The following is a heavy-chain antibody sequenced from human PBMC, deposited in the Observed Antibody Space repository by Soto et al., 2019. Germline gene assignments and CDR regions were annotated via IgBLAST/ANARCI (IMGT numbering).Heavy chain of an antibody. V-gene: IGHV1-8*01. CDR2: MNPNSGNT. J-gene: IGHJ6*03. CDR1: GYTFTSYD. Sequence: ASVKASCKASGYTFTSYDINWVRQATGQGLEWMGWMNPNSGNTGYAQKFQGRGTMTRNTSISTAYIELISVRCEDTAVVYCARFTKLPAAIKSDYYYSMDVWGKGTTVTVSS. CDR3: ARFTKLPAAIKSDYYYSMDV. D-gene: IGHD2-2*01.